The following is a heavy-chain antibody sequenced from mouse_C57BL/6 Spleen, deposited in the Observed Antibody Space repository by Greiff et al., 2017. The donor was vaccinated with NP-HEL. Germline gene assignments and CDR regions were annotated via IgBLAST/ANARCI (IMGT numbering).Heavy chain of an antibody. V-gene: IGHV1-4*01. J-gene: IGHJ2*01. D-gene: IGHD1-1*01. Sequence: QVQLKQSGAELARPGASVKMSCKASGYTFTSYTMHWVKQRPGQGLEWIGYINPSSGYTKYNQKFKDKATLTADKSSSTAYMQLSSLTSEDSAVYYCARGGDYYYGSIDYWGQGTTLTVSS. CDR2: INPSSGYT. CDR3: ARGGDYYYGSIDY. CDR1: GYTFTSYT.